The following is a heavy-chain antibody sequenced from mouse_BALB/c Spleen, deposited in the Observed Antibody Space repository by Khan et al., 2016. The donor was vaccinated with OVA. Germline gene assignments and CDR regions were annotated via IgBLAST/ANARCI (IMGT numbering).Heavy chain of an antibody. V-gene: IGHV2-3*01. CDR3: AKFYCACVDGWYFDV. J-gene: IGHJ1*01. CDR1: GSSLTNYG. Sequence: VQLKESGPGLVAPSQSLSITCTVSGSSLTNYGVSWVRQPPEKGLECPGIIWGDGSTNYLSVLRSRLSISKDNSKSQVFLKKNRLQTDDTGTNYCAKFYCACVDGWYFDVRGAGNQVNVSS. CDR2: IWGDGST. D-gene: IGHD2-1*01.